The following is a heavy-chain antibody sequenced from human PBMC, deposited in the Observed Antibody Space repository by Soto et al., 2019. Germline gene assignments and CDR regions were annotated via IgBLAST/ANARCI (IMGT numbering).Heavy chain of an antibody. D-gene: IGHD5-12*01. V-gene: IGHV5-10-1*01. CDR2: IDPSDSYT. CDR3: TRHTGYDSSLDY. CDR1: GYTFTGHW. Sequence: GESLKISCQGSGYTFTGHWISWVRQMPGKGLEWMGRIDPSDSYTDYSPTVQGHVTMSADKSINTAYLQWSSLQASDTAVYYCTRHTGYDSSLDYWGQGTLVTLSS. J-gene: IGHJ4*02.